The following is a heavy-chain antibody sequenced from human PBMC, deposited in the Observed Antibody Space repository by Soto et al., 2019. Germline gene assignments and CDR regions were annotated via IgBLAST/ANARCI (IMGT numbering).Heavy chain of an antibody. V-gene: IGHV1-18*04. CDR1: GYTFTKYG. Sequence: QEQLVQSGGEVKKPGASVRVSCKASGYTFTKYGITWVRQAPGQGLEWMGWIGVHNGKTNYARKLQGRVIMTADTSASTAYMELRSLRSDDTAVYYCSRARYCTSPSCYGMDIWGQGTTVSVSS. CDR2: IGVHNGKT. D-gene: IGHD2-2*01. CDR3: SRARYCTSPSCYGMDI. J-gene: IGHJ6*02.